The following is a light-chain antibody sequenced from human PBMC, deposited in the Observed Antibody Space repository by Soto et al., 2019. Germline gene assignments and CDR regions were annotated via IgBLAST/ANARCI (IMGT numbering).Light chain of an antibody. CDR2: EDN. CDR3: CSYAGSNTWV. V-gene: IGLV6-57*04. CDR1: SGSIASNY. Sequence: NFMLTQPHSVSESPGKTVTISCTRSSGSIASNYVQWYQQRPGSAPTPVIYEDNERPSGVPDRFSGSKSGNTASLTISGLQAEDEADYYCCSYAGSNTWVFGGGTQLTVL. J-gene: IGLJ3*02.